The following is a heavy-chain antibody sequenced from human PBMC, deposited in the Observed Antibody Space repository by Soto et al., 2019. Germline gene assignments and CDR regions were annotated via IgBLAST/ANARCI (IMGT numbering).Heavy chain of an antibody. V-gene: IGHV5-51*01. D-gene: IGHD6-13*01. Sequence: PRECLRISCRFSGYSFTSYWIGWVRQMPGKGLKWMGIIYPGDSDTRYSPSFQGQVTISADKSISTAYLQWSSLKASDTAMYYCARLSGSSWYYFDYWGQGTLVTVSS. CDR1: GYSFTSYW. CDR2: IYPGDSDT. CDR3: ARLSGSSWYYFDY. J-gene: IGHJ4*02.